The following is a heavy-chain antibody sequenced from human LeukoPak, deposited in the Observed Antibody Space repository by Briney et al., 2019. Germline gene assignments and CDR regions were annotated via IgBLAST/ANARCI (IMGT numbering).Heavy chain of an antibody. CDR3: ARDVVRGVIDY. D-gene: IGHD3-10*01. J-gene: IGHJ4*02. V-gene: IGHV4-38-2*02. CDR2: IYHSGST. CDR1: GYSISSGYY. Sequence: PSETLSLTCAVSGYSISSGYYWGWIRQPPGKGREWIGSIYHSGSTYYNPSLKSRVTISVDTSKNQFSLKLSSVTAADTAVYYCARDVVRGVIDYWGQGTLVTVSS.